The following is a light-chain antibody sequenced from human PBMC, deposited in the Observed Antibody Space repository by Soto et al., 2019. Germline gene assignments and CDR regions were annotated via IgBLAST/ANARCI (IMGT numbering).Light chain of an antibody. CDR3: AAWDDSLSGLVV. Sequence: QSLLTQPPSASGSPGQRVTISCSGSSSNIGSNYVYWYQQLPGTAPKLLIYRNNQRPSGVPDRFSGSKSGTSASLAISGLRSEDEADYYCAAWDDSLSGLVVFGGGTQLTVL. V-gene: IGLV1-47*01. J-gene: IGLJ2*01. CDR1: SSNIGSNY. CDR2: RNN.